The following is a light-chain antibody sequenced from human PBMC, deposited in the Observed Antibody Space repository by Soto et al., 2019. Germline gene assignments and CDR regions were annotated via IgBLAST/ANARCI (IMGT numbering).Light chain of an antibody. J-gene: IGLJ2*01. Sequence: QSALTQPRSVSGSPGQSVTISCTGTSSDVGGYNYVSWCQQHPGKAPKLMIYDVSQRPSGVPDRFSGSKSGNTASLTISGLQHEDEADYYCCSYAGSHFLFGGGTKVTVL. CDR2: DVS. V-gene: IGLV2-11*01. CDR3: CSYAGSHFL. CDR1: SSDVGGYNY.